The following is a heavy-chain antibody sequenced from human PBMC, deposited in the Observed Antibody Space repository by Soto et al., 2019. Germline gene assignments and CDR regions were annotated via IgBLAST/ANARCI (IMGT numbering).Heavy chain of an antibody. J-gene: IGHJ4*02. CDR1: GLNFDDFA. V-gene: IGHV3-9*01. CDR2: ITWNSRVL. Sequence: SLRLSCVGTGLNFDDFAMHWVRQAPGKGLEWVSGITWNSRVLAYADSVKGRFTISRDNARNSLYLQMESLRDEDTALYYCAKGRYDFWSPDYFDSWGQGTLVTVSS. D-gene: IGHD3-3*01. CDR3: AKGRYDFWSPDYFDS.